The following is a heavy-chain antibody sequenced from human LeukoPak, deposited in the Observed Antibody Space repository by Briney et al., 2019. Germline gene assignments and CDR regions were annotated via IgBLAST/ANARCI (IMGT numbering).Heavy chain of an antibody. CDR3: ATEHHSIAARPSEYFQH. V-gene: IGHV1-69*05. CDR1: GYPLSELS. Sequence: GASVKVSCKISGYPLSELSMHWVRQAPGKGLEWMGGIIPIFGTANYAQKFQGRVTITTDESTSTAYMELSSLRSEDTAVYYCATEHHSIAARPSEYFQHWGQGTLVTVSS. D-gene: IGHD6-6*01. J-gene: IGHJ1*01. CDR2: IIPIFGTA.